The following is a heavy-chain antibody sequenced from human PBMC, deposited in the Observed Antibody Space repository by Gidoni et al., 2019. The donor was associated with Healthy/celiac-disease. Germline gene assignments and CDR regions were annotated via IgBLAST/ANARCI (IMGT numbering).Heavy chain of an antibody. Sequence: QVQLVQSGAEVKKPGASVKVSCKASGYTFTGYYMHWGRQAPGQGLEWMGWMNPNSGGTNYAQKFQGRVTMTRDTSISTAYRELSRLRADDTAVYYCARDTDNKIAVAGNFDYWGQGTLVTVSS. CDR2: MNPNSGGT. CDR1: GYTFTGYY. D-gene: IGHD6-19*01. J-gene: IGHJ4*02. CDR3: ARDTDNKIAVAGNFDY. V-gene: IGHV1-2*02.